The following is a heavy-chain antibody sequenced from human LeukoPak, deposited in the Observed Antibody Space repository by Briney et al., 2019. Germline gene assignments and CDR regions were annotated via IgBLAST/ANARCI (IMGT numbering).Heavy chain of an antibody. CDR2: IYYSGST. Sequence: SETLSLTCTVSGGSISSSSYYWGWIRQPPGKGLEWIGSIYYSGSTYYNPSLKSRVTISVHTSKNQFSLKLSSVTAADTAVYYCASRVVPNYYYYYMDVWGKGTTVTVSS. J-gene: IGHJ6*03. CDR3: ASRVVPNYYYYYMDV. D-gene: IGHD3-3*01. V-gene: IGHV4-39*01. CDR1: GGSISSSSYY.